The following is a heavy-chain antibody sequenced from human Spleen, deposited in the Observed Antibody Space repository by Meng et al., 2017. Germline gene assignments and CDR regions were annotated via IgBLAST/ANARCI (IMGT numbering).Heavy chain of an antibody. Sequence: SETLSLTCTVSSYSISSGYYWGWIRQPPGKGLEWIGSIYHSGSTYYNPSLKSRVTISVDTSKNQFSLKLSSVTAADTAVYYCARDMDAAAGTGYWGQGTLVTVSS. CDR2: IYHSGST. CDR1: SYSISSGYY. CDR3: ARDMDAAAGTGY. V-gene: IGHV4-38-2*02. J-gene: IGHJ4*02. D-gene: IGHD6-13*01.